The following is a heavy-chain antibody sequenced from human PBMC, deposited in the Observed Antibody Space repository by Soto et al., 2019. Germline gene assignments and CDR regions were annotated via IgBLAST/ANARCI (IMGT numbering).Heavy chain of an antibody. CDR3: ARASPTVTRVSAWCDP. CDR2: VYSSGST. V-gene: IGHV4-4*07. CDR1: NGSISGYY. J-gene: IGHJ5*02. D-gene: IGHD4-17*01. Sequence: QLQESGPGLVEPSETLSLTCTVSNGSISGYYWSWIRQPAGKGLEWIGRVYSSGSTYYNPSLKSRVTMSVDTSNNLFSLRLASVTAEFTAIYFCARASPTVTRVSAWCDPWGPGTLVTVSS.